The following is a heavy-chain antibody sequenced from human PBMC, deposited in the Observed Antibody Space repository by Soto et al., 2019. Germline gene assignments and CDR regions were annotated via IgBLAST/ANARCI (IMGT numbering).Heavy chain of an antibody. CDR3: ASSQSKLLSDYFDY. D-gene: IGHD2-15*01. J-gene: IGHJ4*02. Sequence: TLSLTCAVSGGSISSGHYSWSWIRQPPGKGLEWIGYIYHSGSTYYNPYLKSRVTISVDRSKNQFSLNLSSVTAADTAVYYCASSQSKLLSDYFDYWGQGRLVTVSS. V-gene: IGHV4-30-2*01. CDR2: IYHSGST. CDR1: GGSISSGHYS.